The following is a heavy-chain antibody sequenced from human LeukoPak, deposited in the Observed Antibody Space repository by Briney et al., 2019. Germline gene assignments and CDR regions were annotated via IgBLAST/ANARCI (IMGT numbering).Heavy chain of an antibody. CDR3: AIRSLPAAGKYYMDV. D-gene: IGHD2-2*01. CDR2: IIPIFGTA. CDR1: GGTFSSYA. Sequence: SVKVSCKASGGTFSSYAISWVRQAPGQGLEWMGGIIPIFGTANYAQKFQGRVTITTDESTSTAYMELSSLRSEDTAVYYCAIRSLPAAGKYYMDVWGKGTTVTVSS. J-gene: IGHJ6*03. V-gene: IGHV1-69*05.